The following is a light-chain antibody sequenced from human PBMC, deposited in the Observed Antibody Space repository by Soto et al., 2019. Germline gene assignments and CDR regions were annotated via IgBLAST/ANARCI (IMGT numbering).Light chain of an antibody. CDR2: WAS. V-gene: IGKV4-1*01. CDR1: QSVLYSSSNKNY. J-gene: IGKJ4*01. CDR3: QQYYTTPLT. Sequence: DIVMTQSPDSLAVSLGERATINCKSSQSVLYSSSNKNYLAWYQQKPGQPPKVLIYWASTRESGVPDRFSGSGSGPDFTLTISSLQAEDVAVYYCQQYYTTPLTFGGGTKVDIK.